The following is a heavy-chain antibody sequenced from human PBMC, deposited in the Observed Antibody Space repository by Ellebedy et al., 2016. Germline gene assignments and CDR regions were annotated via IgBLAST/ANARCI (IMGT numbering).Heavy chain of an antibody. V-gene: IGHV3-66*01. CDR1: GFIVSANY. J-gene: IGHJ4*02. CDR3: ARGNEIPGPEPLDN. Sequence: GESLKISCAASGFIVSANYMSWVRQAPGKGLEWVATLYSGGTILYADSVRGSFTISRDNSKNTLYLQMNNLRAEDTALYYCARGNEIPGPEPLDNWGQGTLVTVSS. D-gene: IGHD1-14*01. CDR2: LYSGGTI.